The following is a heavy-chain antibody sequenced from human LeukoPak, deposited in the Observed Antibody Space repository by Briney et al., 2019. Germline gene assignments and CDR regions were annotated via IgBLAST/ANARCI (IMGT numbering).Heavy chain of an antibody. CDR2: IYYSGST. CDR1: GGSISSSSYY. CDR3: ARSKNEIIVGAPRVWFDP. V-gene: IGHV4-39*01. Sequence: SETLSLTCTVSGGSISSSSYYWGWIRQPPGKGLEWIGSIYYSGSTYYNPSLKSRVTISVDTSKNQFSLKLSSVTAADTAVYYCARSKNEIIVGAPRVWFDPWGQGTLVTVSS. D-gene: IGHD1-26*01. J-gene: IGHJ5*02.